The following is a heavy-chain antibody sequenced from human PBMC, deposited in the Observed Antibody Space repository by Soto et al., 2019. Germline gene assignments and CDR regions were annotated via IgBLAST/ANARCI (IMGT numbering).Heavy chain of an antibody. CDR1: GDSVSSNTAS. D-gene: IGHD5-12*01. J-gene: IGHJ5*02. CDR3: AKGDNLGPKTGYAFDP. V-gene: IGHV6-1*01. Sequence: SQTLSLTCAISGDSVSSNTASWNWIRQSPSGGLEWLGRTYFRSKWYNDYAVSVKSRIIINPDTSNNQFSLQLNSVTPADTAVYFCAKGDNLGPKTGYAFDPWGQGIMVTVSS. CDR2: TYFRSKWYN.